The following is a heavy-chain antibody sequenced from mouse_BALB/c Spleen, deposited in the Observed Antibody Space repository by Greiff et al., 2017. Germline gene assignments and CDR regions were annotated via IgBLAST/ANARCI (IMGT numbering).Heavy chain of an antibody. V-gene: IGHV5-9-4*01. J-gene: IGHJ4*01. CDR3: ARHASYGGAMDY. D-gene: IGHD2-10*01. CDR1: GFTFSSYA. CDR2: ISSGGSYT. Sequence: EVKLMESGGGLVKPGGSLKLSCAASGFTFSSYAMSWVRQSPEKRLEWVAEISSGGSYTYYPDTVTGRFTISRDNAKNTLYLEMSSLRSEDTAMYYCARHASYGGAMDYWGQGTSVTVSS.